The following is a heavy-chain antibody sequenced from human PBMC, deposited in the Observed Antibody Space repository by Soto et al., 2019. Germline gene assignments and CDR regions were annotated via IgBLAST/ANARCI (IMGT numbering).Heavy chain of an antibody. CDR2: IYYSGST. V-gene: IGHV4-59*01. CDR3: ARTLFYGPGSYYNDY. CDR1: GGSISSYY. J-gene: IGHJ4*02. Sequence: SETLSLTCTVSGGSISSYYWSWIRQPPGKGLEWIGYIYYSGSTNHNPSLKSRVTISVDTSKNQFSLKLSSVTAADTAVYYCARTLFYGPGSYYNDYWGQGTLVTVSS. D-gene: IGHD3-10*01.